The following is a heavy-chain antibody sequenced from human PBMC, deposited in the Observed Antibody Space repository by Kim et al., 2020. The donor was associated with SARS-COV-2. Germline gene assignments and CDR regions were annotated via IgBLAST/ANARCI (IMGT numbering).Heavy chain of an antibody. Sequence: GGSLRLSCAASGFTFNDYAMIWVRQAPGKGLEWLSAITGIGGNTYYADSDSVKGRFTISRDNSKNTLYLQMNSLRAEDTAVYYCAKVHGSGNYRWDFWGQGTLVTVSS. CDR3: AKVHGSGNYRWDF. D-gene: IGHD3-10*01. CDR2: ITGIGGNT. CDR1: GFTFNDYA. J-gene: IGHJ4*02. V-gene: IGHV3-23*01.